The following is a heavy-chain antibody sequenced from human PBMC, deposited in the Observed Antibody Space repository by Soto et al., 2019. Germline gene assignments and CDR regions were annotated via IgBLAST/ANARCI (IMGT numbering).Heavy chain of an antibody. V-gene: IGHV3-7*03. Sequence: GSQRDWYAAAEGACSDYGGSWVRQAPGKGLEWVANIKEDGSSKYYVDSVKGRFTISRDNAKNSLYLQMNSLRAEDTALYYCASENWSVFAHWGHGTPVTVSS. CDR3: ASENWSVFAH. CDR1: EGACSDYG. CDR2: IKEDGSSK. J-gene: IGHJ4*01. D-gene: IGHD1-1*01.